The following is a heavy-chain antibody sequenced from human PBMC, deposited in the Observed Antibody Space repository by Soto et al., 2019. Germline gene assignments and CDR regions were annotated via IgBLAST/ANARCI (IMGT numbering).Heavy chain of an antibody. J-gene: IGHJ3*02. V-gene: IGHV4-39*07. D-gene: IGHD3-10*01. CDR1: GGSISSSSYY. CDR3: ARGWFERWLQNGAFDI. CDR2: INHSGST. Sequence: SETLSLTCTVSGGSISSSSYYWGWIRHPPGKGLEWIGDINHSGSTNYNPSLKSRVTISVDTSKNQFSLKLSSVTAADTAVYYCARGWFERWLQNGAFDIWGQGTMVTVSS.